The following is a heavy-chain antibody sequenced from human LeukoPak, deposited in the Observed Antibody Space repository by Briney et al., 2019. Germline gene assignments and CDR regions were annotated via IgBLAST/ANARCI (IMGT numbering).Heavy chain of an antibody. CDR1: GGSISSGGYY. Sequence: SETLSLTCTVSGGSISSGGYYWSWIRQPPGKGLEWIGYIYHSGSTYYNPSLKSRVTISVDRSKNQFSLKLSSVTAADTAVYYCARLPLGYCSSTSCCGQYYYYYYYMDVWGKGTTVTVSS. V-gene: IGHV4-30-2*01. CDR3: ARLPLGYCSSTSCCGQYYYYYYYMDV. J-gene: IGHJ6*03. CDR2: IYHSGST. D-gene: IGHD2-2*01.